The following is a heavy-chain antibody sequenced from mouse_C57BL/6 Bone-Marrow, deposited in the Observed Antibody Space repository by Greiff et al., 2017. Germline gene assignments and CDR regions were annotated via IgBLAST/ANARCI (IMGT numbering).Heavy chain of an antibody. CDR1: GYSFTGYF. V-gene: IGHV1-37*01. CDR2: INPYNGDT. Sequence: EVKLVESGPELVKPGASVKISCKASGYSFTGYFMHWVKQSHGQSLEWIGRINPYNGDTFYNQKFKGKATLTVDKSSSTAHMELLSLTSEDFAVYYCARRGDYSYYAMDYWGQGTSVTVSS. D-gene: IGHD2-13*01. J-gene: IGHJ4*01. CDR3: ARRGDYSYYAMDY.